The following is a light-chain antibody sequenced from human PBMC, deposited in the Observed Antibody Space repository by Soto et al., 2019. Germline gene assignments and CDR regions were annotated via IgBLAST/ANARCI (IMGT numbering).Light chain of an antibody. V-gene: IGLV2-14*01. Sequence: QSVLTQPASVTGSPGQSITISCTGTSSDIGRYDYVSWFQQHPGRAPRLLIYEVITRPSGVSTRFSGSKSGNTASLTISGLQAEDEADFYCCSFTSSKTWVFGGGTKLTVL. CDR3: CSFTSSKTWV. CDR2: EVI. J-gene: IGLJ3*02. CDR1: SSDIGRYDY.